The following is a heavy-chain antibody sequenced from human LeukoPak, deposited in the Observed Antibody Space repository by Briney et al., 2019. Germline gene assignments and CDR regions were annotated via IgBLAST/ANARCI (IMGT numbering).Heavy chain of an antibody. Sequence: PWGSLRLSGAASGFTFDDYGMSWVRQAPGKGLVWVSRINSDGRSTNYADSVKGRFSISRDSAENTLYLQMNSLRVEDTAVYYCIRGADTGYSSDSWGQGTLVTVSS. D-gene: IGHD3-9*01. CDR3: IRGADTGYSSDS. CDR2: INSDGRST. CDR1: GFTFDDYG. J-gene: IGHJ4*02. V-gene: IGHV3-74*01.